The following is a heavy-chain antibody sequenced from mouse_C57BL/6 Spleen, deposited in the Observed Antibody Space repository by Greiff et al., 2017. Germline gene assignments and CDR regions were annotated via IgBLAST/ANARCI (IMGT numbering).Heavy chain of an antibody. CDR2: IYPRSGNT. Sequence: VQLQQSGAELARPGASVKLSCKASGYTFTSYGISWVKQRTGQGLEWIGEIYPRSGNTNYNEKFKGKATLTADKSSSTAYMELRSLTSEDSAVCFSAREDATRVEGDYWGQGTTLTVSS. CDR1: GYTFTSYG. CDR3: AREDATRVEGDY. D-gene: IGHD1-1*01. V-gene: IGHV1-81*01. J-gene: IGHJ2*01.